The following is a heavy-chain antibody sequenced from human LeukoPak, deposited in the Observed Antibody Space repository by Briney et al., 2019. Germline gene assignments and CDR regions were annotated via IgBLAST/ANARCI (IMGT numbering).Heavy chain of an antibody. CDR2: ISSSSSYI. CDR1: GFTFSSYS. Sequence: GGSLRLSCAASGFTFSSYSMNWVRQAPGKGLEWVSPISSSSSYIYYADSAKGRFTISRDNAKNSLYLQMNSLRAEDTAVYYCARDSNYDILTGIDYWGQGTLVTVSS. D-gene: IGHD3-9*01. J-gene: IGHJ4*02. CDR3: ARDSNYDILTGIDY. V-gene: IGHV3-21*01.